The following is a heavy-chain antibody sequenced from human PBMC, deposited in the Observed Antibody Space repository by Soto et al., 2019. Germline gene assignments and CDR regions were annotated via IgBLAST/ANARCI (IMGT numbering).Heavy chain of an antibody. CDR3: ARRPAGMRGAYMDV. V-gene: IGHV4-59*08. D-gene: IGHD1-1*01. J-gene: IGHJ6*03. CDR2: IYYSGST. Sequence: SETLSLTCTVSGGSISSYYWSWIRQPPGKGLEWIGYIYYSGSTNYNPSLKSRVTISVDTSKNQFSLKLSSVTAADTAVYYCARRPAGMRGAYMDVWGKGTTVTVSS. CDR1: GGSISSYY.